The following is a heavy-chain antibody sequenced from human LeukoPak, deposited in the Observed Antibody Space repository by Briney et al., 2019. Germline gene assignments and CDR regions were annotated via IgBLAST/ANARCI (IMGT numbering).Heavy chain of an antibody. Sequence: GRSLRLSCAASGFTFSIYAMSGVRQAPGKGLEWVSTITGTGNNQHYAHSMKGRFSIYVDNSQDTVYLQLDGLRADGTAVYYCAKCISSLDGGDVFDIWGQGTMVTVSS. V-gene: IGHV3-23*01. CDR3: AKCISSLDGGDVFDI. CDR1: GFTFSIYA. J-gene: IGHJ3*02. CDR2: ITGTGNNQ. D-gene: IGHD2-2*01.